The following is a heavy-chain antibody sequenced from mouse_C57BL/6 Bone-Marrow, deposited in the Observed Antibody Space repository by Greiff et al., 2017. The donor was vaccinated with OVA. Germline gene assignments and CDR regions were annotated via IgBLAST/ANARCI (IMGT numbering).Heavy chain of an antibody. CDR3: TRGREDLCAK. Sequence: EVQLLQSGRGLVKPGGSLNLSCAASGFTFSSYAMYWVRQSPEKRLEWVAIISDGGSYTYYPDNVKGRFTITRDNTKNSLYLQKSPLKDENTAMYYCTRGREDLCAKGGQGTRVTVTA. CDR1: GFTFSSYA. D-gene: IGHD3-1*01. V-gene: IGHV5-4*01. CDR2: ISDGGSYT. J-gene: IGHJ3*01.